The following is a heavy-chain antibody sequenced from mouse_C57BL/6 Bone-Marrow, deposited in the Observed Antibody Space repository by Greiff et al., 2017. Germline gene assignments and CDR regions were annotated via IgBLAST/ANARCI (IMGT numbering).Heavy chain of an antibody. D-gene: IGHD2-3*01. CDR1: GFSLTSYG. CDR3: ARGMMVTTGAWFAY. J-gene: IGHJ3*01. Sequence: QVQLQQSGPGLVQPSQSLSITCTASGFSLTSYGVHWVRQSPGKGLEWLGVIWSGGSTDYNAAFISRQSISKDNPKSQVFFKMNSLQADDTAIYYCARGMMVTTGAWFAYWGQGTLVTVSA. V-gene: IGHV2-2*01. CDR2: IWSGGST.